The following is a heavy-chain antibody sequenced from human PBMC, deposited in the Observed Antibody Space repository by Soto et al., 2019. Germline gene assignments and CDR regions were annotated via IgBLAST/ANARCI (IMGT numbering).Heavy chain of an antibody. D-gene: IGHD2-15*01. CDR1: GGSVNNADYF. CDR2: IYYSGST. J-gene: IGHJ6*02. CDR3: ARDAYDGGSRGGMDV. V-gene: IGHV4-31*03. Sequence: QVRLEESGPGLVKPSETLSLICSVSGGSVNNADYFWSWIRHHPENGLEWIGYIYYSGSTRYNPSFKTRATLSIDTSKNQFSLRLNSVTVADTAVYFCARDAYDGGSRGGMDVWGRGTTVTVSS.